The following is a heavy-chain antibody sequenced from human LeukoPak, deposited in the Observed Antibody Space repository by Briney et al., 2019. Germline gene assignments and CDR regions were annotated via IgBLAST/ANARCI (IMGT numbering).Heavy chain of an antibody. V-gene: IGHV3-23*01. D-gene: IGHD2-15*01. CDR2: ISASGGTT. Sequence: GGSLRLSCAASGFTFSSYGMSWVRQAPGKGLEWVSGISASGGTTYYADSVRGRFTISRDNSKNQLYLQMNSLRAEDTAVYYCAKDRLVVAYFDSWGQGTPVTVSS. J-gene: IGHJ4*02. CDR3: AKDRLVVAYFDS. CDR1: GFTFSSYG.